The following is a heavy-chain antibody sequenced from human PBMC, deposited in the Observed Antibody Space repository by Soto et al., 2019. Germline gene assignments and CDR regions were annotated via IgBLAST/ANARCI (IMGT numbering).Heavy chain of an antibody. J-gene: IGHJ3*02. CDR2: VFYNGSP. CDR1: GGSITSGTYY. Sequence: HLQLQESGPGLVKPSETLSLTCFVSGGSITSGTYYWGWIRQPPGKGLEWIGSVFYNGSPYYNPYRPSRVNLPLDTSKTQFSLTLSSVTAADAAVYYCARPQLWFGALLPDDAFAIWGQGTMVTVSS. V-gene: IGHV4-39*01. CDR3: ARPQLWFGALLPDDAFAI. D-gene: IGHD3-10*01.